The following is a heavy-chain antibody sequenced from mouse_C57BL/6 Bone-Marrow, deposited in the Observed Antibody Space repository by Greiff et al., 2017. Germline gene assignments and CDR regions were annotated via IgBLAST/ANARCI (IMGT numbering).Heavy chain of an antibody. J-gene: IGHJ4*01. D-gene: IGHD3-1*01. CDR2: IDPSDSYT. V-gene: IGHV1-69*01. CDR3: ARSGVPYAMDY. Sequence: QVQLQQSGAELVMPGASVKLSCKASGYTFTSYWMHWVKQRPGQGLEWIGEIDPSDSYTNYNQKFKGNSTLTVDKSSSTAYMQLSSLTSEDSAVYYCARSGVPYAMDYWGQGTAVTVSS. CDR1: GYTFTSYW.